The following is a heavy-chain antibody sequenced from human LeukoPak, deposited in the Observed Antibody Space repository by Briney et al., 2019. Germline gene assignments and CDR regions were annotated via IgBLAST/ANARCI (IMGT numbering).Heavy chain of an antibody. D-gene: IGHD3-22*01. J-gene: IGHJ5*02. CDR1: GYTLTELS. Sequence: ASVKVSCKVSGYTLTELSIHWVRQAPGKGLEWMGGLDPEEGETIYAQKFQGRVTMTEDTSTDTAWMELNSLRSEDTALYYCARVQWGYDSRGFYSNWFDPWGQGTLVTVSS. CDR3: ARVQWGYDSRGFYSNWFDP. V-gene: IGHV1-24*01. CDR2: LDPEEGET.